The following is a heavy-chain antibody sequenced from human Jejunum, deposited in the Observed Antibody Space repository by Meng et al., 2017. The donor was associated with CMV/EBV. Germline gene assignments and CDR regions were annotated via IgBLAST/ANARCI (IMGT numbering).Heavy chain of an antibody. Sequence: GDSVSSSYWNWSRQSPGKGLEWIGYIYYTVTSNYNPSLKSRATLSVDTSKNQISLRLTSVTAADTAVYYCARGRYCSSTSCFPFEHWGQGALVTVSS. CDR3: ARGRYCSSTSCFPFEH. CDR1: GDSVSSSY. V-gene: IGHV4-59*02. CDR2: IYYTVTS. J-gene: IGHJ4*02. D-gene: IGHD2-2*01.